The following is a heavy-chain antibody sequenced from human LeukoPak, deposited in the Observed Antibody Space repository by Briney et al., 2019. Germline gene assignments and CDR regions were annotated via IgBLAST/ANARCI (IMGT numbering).Heavy chain of an antibody. CDR1: GYTFTSNY. Sequence: ASVKVSCKASGYTFTSNYIHWVRQAPGQGLEWMGMIYPRDGSTSYAQKFQGRVTITRDTSASTAYMELSSLRSEDTAVYYCARDPEYSSAAFDIWGQGTMVTVSS. V-gene: IGHV1-46*01. CDR2: IYPRDGST. CDR3: ARDPEYSSAAFDI. J-gene: IGHJ3*02. D-gene: IGHD2-21*01.